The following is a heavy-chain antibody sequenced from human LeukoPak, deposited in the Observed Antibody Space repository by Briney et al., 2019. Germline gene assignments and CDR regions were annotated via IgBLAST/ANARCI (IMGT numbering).Heavy chain of an antibody. CDR2: IFSNDEK. Sequence: KRSGPVLVKPTETLSLTCPVSDFSVNTDFMGVRWVRQPPGKALEWLAHIFSNDEKSYSRSLRSRLTIAKDTSKSQVVLIMTDTDPADTATYYTCDVWGRGTMGTVSS. J-gene: IGHJ2*01. CDR3: CDV. V-gene: IGHV2-26*01. CDR1: DFSVNTDFMG.